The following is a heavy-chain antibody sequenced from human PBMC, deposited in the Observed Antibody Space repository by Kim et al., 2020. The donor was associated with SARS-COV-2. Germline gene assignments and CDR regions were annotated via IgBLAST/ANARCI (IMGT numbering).Heavy chain of an antibody. CDR1: GGTFSSYA. V-gene: IGHV1-69*13. CDR2: IIPIFGTA. J-gene: IGHJ4*02. CDR3: ASPVGYAGLLPGPNVVFDY. Sequence: SVKVSCKASGGTFSSYAISWVRQAPGQGLEWMGGIIPIFGTANYAQKFQGRVTITADESTSTAYMELSSLRSEDTAVYYCASPVGYAGLLPGPNVVFDYWGQGTLVTVSS. D-gene: IGHD3-22*01.